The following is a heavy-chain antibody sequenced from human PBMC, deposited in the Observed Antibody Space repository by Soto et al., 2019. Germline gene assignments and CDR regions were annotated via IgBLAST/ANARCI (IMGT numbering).Heavy chain of an antibody. V-gene: IGHV1-18*01. J-gene: IGHJ4*02. Sequence: QVQLVQSGAEVKKPGASVKVSCKASGYTFTSYAISWVRQAPGQGLEWMGWTSAYNNNTNYAQKLQGRVTMTTDTSRSTAYMGLRSLRSDDPAVYYCARDEHPADYWGQGTLVTVSS. CDR2: TSAYNNNT. CDR1: GYTFTSYA. CDR3: ARDEHPADY.